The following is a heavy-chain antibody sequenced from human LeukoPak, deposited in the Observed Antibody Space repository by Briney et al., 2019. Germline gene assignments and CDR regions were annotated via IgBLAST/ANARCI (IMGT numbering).Heavy chain of an antibody. CDR3: AKWGDYDVLTGYYVSDY. V-gene: IGHV3-23*01. CDR1: GFTFSNYA. D-gene: IGHD3-9*01. CDR2: ITGGGSGI. J-gene: IGHJ4*02. Sequence: PGGSLRLSCAASGFTFSNYAMSWVRQAPGRGREWVSAITGGGSGIYYADSMKSRFTISRDNSKNTLYLQINSLRAEDTGVYYCAKWGDYDVLTGYYVSDYWGQGTLVTVSS.